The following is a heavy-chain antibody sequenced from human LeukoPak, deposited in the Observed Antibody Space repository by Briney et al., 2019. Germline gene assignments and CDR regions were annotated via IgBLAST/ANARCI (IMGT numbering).Heavy chain of an antibody. CDR2: ISTDSHYI. J-gene: IGHJ6*03. D-gene: IGHD5-12*01. CDR3: AREHSGYDFPGRDYYYMDV. CDR1: GFTFSNNN. V-gene: IGHV3-21*01. Sequence: GGSLRLSCSASGFTFSNNNMNWVRQAPGKGLEWVSSISTDSHYISCVDSVKGRFTISRDNAKNSVYLDMNSLRGEDTAVYYCAREHSGYDFPGRDYYYMDVWGKGTTATVSS.